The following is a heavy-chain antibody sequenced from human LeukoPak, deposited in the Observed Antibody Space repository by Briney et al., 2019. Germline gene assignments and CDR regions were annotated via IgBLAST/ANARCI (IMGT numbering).Heavy chain of an antibody. CDR2: IYYSGST. D-gene: IGHD3-3*01. Sequence: NSSETLSLTCTVSGGSISSSSYYWGWIRQPPGKGLEWIGSIYYSGSTYYNPSLKSRVTISVDTSKNQFSLKLSSVTAADTAVYYCARHGESGDWFDPWGQGTLVIVSS. V-gene: IGHV4-39*01. J-gene: IGHJ5*02. CDR1: GGSISSSSYY. CDR3: ARHGESGDWFDP.